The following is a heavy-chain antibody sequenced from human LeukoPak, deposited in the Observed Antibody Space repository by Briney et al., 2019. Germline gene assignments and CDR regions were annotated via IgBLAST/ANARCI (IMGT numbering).Heavy chain of an antibody. J-gene: IGHJ4*02. D-gene: IGHD4-17*01. CDR1: GGSISSSNW. CDR3: ARGTYGYYFDY. V-gene: IGHV4-4*02. Sequence: SGTLSLTCAVSGGSISSSNWWSWVRQPPGKGLEWIGEIYHSGSTNYNPSLKSRVTISVDTSKNQFSLKLSSVTAADTAVYYCARGTYGYYFDYWGQGTLVTVSS. CDR2: IYHSGST.